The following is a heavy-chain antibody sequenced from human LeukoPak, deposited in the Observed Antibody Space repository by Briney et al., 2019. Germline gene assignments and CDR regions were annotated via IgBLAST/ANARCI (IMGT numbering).Heavy chain of an antibody. CDR1: GFTFDDYA. CDR3: AKGGRGMVYANFDY. J-gene: IGHJ4*02. V-gene: IGHV3-9*03. Sequence: SGGSLRLSCAASGFTFDDYAMHWVRQAPGKGLEWVSGISWNSGSIGYADSVKGRFTISRDNAKNSLYLQMNSLRAEDMALYYCAKGGRGMVYANFDYWGQGTLVTVSS. D-gene: IGHD2-8*01. CDR2: ISWNSGSI.